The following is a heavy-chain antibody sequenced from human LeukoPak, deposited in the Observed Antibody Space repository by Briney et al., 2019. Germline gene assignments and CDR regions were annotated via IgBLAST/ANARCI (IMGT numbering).Heavy chain of an antibody. V-gene: IGHV1-69*13. Sequence: SVKVSCKASGGTYSSYAISWVRQVPGQGLEWMGGIIPIFGTANYAQRFQGRVTITADESTSTAYMELSSLRSEDTAVYYCARAGYGSSWPLRWFDPWGQGTLVTVSS. CDR1: GGTYSSYA. CDR2: IIPIFGTA. D-gene: IGHD6-13*01. J-gene: IGHJ5*02. CDR3: ARAGYGSSWPLRWFDP.